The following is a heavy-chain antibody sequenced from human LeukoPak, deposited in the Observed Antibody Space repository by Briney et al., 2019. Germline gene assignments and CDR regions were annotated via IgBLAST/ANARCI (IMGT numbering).Heavy chain of an antibody. J-gene: IGHJ3*02. D-gene: IGHD6-19*01. Sequence: GGSLRLSYAASGFTVSSNYMSWVRQAPGKGLEWVSVIYSCGSTYYADSVKGRFTISRDNSKNTLYLQMNSLRAEDTAVYYCAKVPYSSGWYSAFDIWGQGTMVTVSS. CDR1: GFTVSSNY. V-gene: IGHV3-66*03. CDR3: AKVPYSSGWYSAFDI. CDR2: IYSCGST.